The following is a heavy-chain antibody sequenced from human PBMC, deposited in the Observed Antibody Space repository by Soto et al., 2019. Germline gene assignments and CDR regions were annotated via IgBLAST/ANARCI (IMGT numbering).Heavy chain of an antibody. CDR2: LWYEGSNK. D-gene: IGHD1-1*01. Sequence: GGSLRLSCAVSGFTFRSCGMHWVRQAPGKGLEWVAVLWYEGSNKFYGDSVKGRFTISRDNSKNIVSLEMNSLRVEDTAVYYCARDLGGNWRIPNDAFNIWGQGTMVTVSS. CDR3: ARDLGGNWRIPNDAFNI. CDR1: GFTFRSCG. V-gene: IGHV3-33*01. J-gene: IGHJ3*02.